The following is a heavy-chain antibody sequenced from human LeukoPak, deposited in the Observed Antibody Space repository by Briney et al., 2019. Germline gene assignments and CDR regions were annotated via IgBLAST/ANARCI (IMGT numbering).Heavy chain of an antibody. Sequence: GGSLRLSCAASGFIFSDYGMSWVRQAPGKGLEWVSGISASGASTYYADSVKGLFTISRDKSKKKLYLQMNSLRADDTAVYYCAKGDCSSTNCYPDYWGQGILVTVSS. CDR2: ISASGAST. CDR3: AKGDCSSTNCYPDY. D-gene: IGHD2-2*01. V-gene: IGHV3-23*01. CDR1: GFIFSDYG. J-gene: IGHJ4*02.